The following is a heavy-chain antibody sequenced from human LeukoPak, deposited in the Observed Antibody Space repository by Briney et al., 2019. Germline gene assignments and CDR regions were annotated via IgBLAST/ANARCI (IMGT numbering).Heavy chain of an antibody. V-gene: IGHV4-30-2*01. CDR3: ARGGGRFGEFTAFDY. D-gene: IGHD3-10*01. Sequence: PSETLSLTCAVSGGSISSGGYSWSWIRQPPGKGXXXIGYIYHSGSTYYNPSLKSRVTISVDRSKNQFSLKLSSVTAADTAVYYCARGGGRFGEFTAFDYWGQGTLVTVSS. J-gene: IGHJ4*02. CDR2: IYHSGST. CDR1: GGSISSGGYS.